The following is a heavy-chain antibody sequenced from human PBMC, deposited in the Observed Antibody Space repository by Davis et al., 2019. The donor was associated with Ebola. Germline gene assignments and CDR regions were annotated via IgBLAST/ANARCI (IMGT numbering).Heavy chain of an antibody. V-gene: IGHV4-39*01. CDR2: IYYSGTT. J-gene: IGHJ4*02. CDR1: GGSISSSSYY. D-gene: IGHD4-17*01. CDR3: ATAPTDYGDYNFDY. Sequence: PSETLSLTCTVSGGSISSSSYYWGWIRQPPGKGLEWIGSIYYSGTTYYNPSLKSRVTISVDTSENQFSLKLSSMTAADTAVYYCATAPTDYGDYNFDYWGQGTLVTVSS.